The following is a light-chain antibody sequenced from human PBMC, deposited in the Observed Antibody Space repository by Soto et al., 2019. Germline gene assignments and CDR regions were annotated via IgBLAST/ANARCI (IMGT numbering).Light chain of an antibody. CDR2: DAS. V-gene: IGKV1-5*01. CDR3: KQYTSYSWT. CDR1: QSISTW. Sequence: DIQMTQSPSTLSASVGDRVTITCRASQSISTWLAWYQQKPGKPPKLLIYDASRLESGVPSRFSASGSGTEFTRIISSLQPDDFATYYCKQYTSYSWTFGQGT. J-gene: IGKJ1*01.